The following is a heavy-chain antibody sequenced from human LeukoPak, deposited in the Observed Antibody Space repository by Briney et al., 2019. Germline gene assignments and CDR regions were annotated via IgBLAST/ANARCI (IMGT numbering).Heavy chain of an antibody. Sequence: SETLSLTCTVSGGSISSYYWSWIRQPPGKGLEWIGYIYYSGNTNYNPSLKSRVTISVDTSKNHFSLKLSSVTAADTAVYYCARGSLSKITAFDVWGQGTMVTVSP. J-gene: IGHJ3*01. CDR1: GGSISSYY. CDR2: IYYSGNT. D-gene: IGHD2/OR15-2a*01. CDR3: ARGSLSKITAFDV. V-gene: IGHV4-59*01.